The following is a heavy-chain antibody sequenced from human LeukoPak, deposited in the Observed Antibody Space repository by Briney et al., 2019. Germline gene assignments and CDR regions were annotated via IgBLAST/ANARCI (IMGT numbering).Heavy chain of an antibody. CDR2: ISSSSSYI. V-gene: IGHV3-21*01. D-gene: IGHD1-26*01. J-gene: IGHJ4*02. CDR1: GFTFSNYW. Sequence: GGSLRLSCAASGFTFSNYWMHWVRQAPGKGLEWVSSISSSSSYIYYADSVKGRFTISRDNAKNSLYLQMNSLRAEDTAVYYCARGGSGSHDYWGQGTLVTVSS. CDR3: ARGGSGSHDY.